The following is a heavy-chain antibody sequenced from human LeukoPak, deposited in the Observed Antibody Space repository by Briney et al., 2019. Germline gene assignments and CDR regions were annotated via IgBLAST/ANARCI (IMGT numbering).Heavy chain of an antibody. D-gene: IGHD2-15*01. Sequence: PSETLSLTCTVATGSISSYYWSWIRLSQGKGLEWIGYIYYSGSTKYNPSLRSRVTISVNTSKNQFSLKLSSVTVADTAVYFCVYGRISSFDPWGQGTLVTVSS. J-gene: IGHJ5*02. CDR3: VYGRISSFDP. CDR2: IYYSGST. CDR1: TGSISSYY. V-gene: IGHV4-59*01.